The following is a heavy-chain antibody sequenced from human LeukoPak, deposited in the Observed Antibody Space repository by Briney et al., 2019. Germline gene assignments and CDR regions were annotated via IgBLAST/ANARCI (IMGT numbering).Heavy chain of an antibody. Sequence: GGSLRLSCAASGFTFSSYWMHWVRQAPGKGLVWVSRLNSDGSSTSYADSVKGRFTISRDNAKNTLYLQMNSLRAEDTAVYYCARSSRGDAINFDYWGQGTLATVSS. CDR1: GFTFSSYW. J-gene: IGHJ4*02. CDR2: LNSDGSST. V-gene: IGHV3-74*01. CDR3: ARSSRGDAINFDY. D-gene: IGHD2-21*02.